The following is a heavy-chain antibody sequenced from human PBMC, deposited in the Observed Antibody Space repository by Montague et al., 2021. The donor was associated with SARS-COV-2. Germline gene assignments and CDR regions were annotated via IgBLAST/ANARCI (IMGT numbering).Heavy chain of an antibody. CDR1: GGTFSNYW. CDR3: AREISGGDFDC. D-gene: IGHD3-10*01. V-gene: IGHV3-7*03. J-gene: IGHJ4*02. CDR2: IKKDGREK. Sequence: SLRLSGAASGGTFSNYWMSWVRQAPGKGPEWVANIKKDGREKYYLDSVKGRFTISRDNAKNALFLQVNSLRVEDTAVYYCAREISGGDFDCWGQGTLVTVSS.